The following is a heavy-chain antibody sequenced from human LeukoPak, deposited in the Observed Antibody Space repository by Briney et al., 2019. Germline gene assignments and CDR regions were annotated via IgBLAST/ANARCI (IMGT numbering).Heavy chain of an antibody. CDR1: GYTFTDYY. Sequence: ASVKVSCKVSGYTFTDYYMHWVQQAPGKGLEWMGLVDPEDGETIYAEKFQGRVTITADTSTDTAYMELSSLRSEDTAAYYCATRGTVDYGGNSVLDYWGQGTLVTVSS. D-gene: IGHD4-23*01. V-gene: IGHV1-69-2*01. CDR3: ATRGTVDYGGNSVLDY. CDR2: VDPEDGET. J-gene: IGHJ4*02.